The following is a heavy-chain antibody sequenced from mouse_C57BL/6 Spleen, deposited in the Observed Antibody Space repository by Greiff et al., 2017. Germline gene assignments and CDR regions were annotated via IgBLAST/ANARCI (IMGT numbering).Heavy chain of an antibody. V-gene: IGHV2-9-1*01. CDR2: IWTGGGT. J-gene: IGHJ3*01. CDR1: GFSLTSYA. Sequence: QVQLQESGPGLVAPSQSLSITCTVSGFSLTSYAISWVRQPPGKCLEWLGVIWTGGGTNYNSALKSRLSISKDNSKSQVFLKMNSLQTDDTARYYCATGDGYDAWFAYWGQGTLVTVSA. CDR3: ATGDGYDAWFAY. D-gene: IGHD2-2*01.